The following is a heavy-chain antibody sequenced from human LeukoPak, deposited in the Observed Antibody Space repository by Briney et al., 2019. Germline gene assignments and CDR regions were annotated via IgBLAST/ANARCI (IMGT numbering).Heavy chain of an antibody. V-gene: IGHV1-46*01. CDR1: GYTFTSYD. Sequence: ASVKVSCKASGYTFTSYDINWVRQAPGQGLEWMGIISPNGGSTRYAQKFQGRVTMTRDTSTRTVYMELTSLTSEDTAVYYCARELGSTSHSQIRDEYFQHWGQGTMVTVSS. J-gene: IGHJ1*01. CDR2: ISPNGGST. D-gene: IGHD2/OR15-2a*01. CDR3: ARELGSTSHSQIRDEYFQH.